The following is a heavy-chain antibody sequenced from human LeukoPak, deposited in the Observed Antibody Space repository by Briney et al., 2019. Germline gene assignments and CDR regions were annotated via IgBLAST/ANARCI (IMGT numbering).Heavy chain of an antibody. J-gene: IGHJ4*02. V-gene: IGHV4-59*06. CDR2: IYYSGST. D-gene: IGHD6-19*01. CDR1: GGSLSSYY. CDR3: ARQPYSSGWYSYYFDY. Sequence: SETLSLTCTVSGGSLSSYYWSWIRQHPGKGLEWIGYIYYSGSTYYNPSLKSRVTISVDTSKNQFSLKLSSVTAADTAVYYCARQPYSSGWYSYYFDYWGQGTLVTVSS.